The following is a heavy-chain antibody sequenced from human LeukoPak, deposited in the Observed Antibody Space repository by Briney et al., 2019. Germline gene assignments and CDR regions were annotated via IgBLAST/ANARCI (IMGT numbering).Heavy chain of an antibody. Sequence: PGGSLRLSCAASGFTFSSYAMSWVRQAPGKGLEWVSAISGSGGSTYYADSVKGRFTISRDNSKNTLYLQMNSLRAEDTAVYYCAKAVLLWFGELPSYYFDYWGQGTLVTVSS. V-gene: IGHV3-23*01. D-gene: IGHD3-10*01. CDR1: GFTFSSYA. J-gene: IGHJ4*02. CDR2: ISGSGGST. CDR3: AKAVLLWFGELPSYYFDY.